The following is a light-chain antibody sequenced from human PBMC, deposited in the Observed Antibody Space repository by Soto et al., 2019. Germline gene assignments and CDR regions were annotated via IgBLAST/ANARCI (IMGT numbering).Light chain of an antibody. CDR3: QQYNNLPLYT. CDR1: QSVSSN. J-gene: IGKJ2*01. V-gene: IGKV3-15*01. Sequence: EIVMTQSPATMSVSQGERDTLSCRASQSVSSNLAWYQQKPGQAPRLLIYGASTRATGIPARFSGSGSGTEFTLTISSLQSEYFAVYYCQQYNNLPLYTFVQGTKLEIK. CDR2: GAS.